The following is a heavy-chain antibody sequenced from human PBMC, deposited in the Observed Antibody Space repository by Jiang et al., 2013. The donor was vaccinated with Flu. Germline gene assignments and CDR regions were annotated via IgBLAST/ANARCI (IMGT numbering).Heavy chain of an antibody. V-gene: IGHV2-5*02. CDR3: AHIAVAGTATRFDP. CDR2: IYWDGDK. D-gene: IGHD6-19*01. Sequence: LALIYWDGDKRYRPSLKSRLTITKDTSKNQLVLTMTNMDPVDTATYYCAHIAVAGTATRFDPWGQGTLVTVSS. J-gene: IGHJ5*02.